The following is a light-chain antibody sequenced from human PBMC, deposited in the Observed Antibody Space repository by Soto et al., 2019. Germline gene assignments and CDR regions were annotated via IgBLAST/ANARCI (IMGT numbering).Light chain of an antibody. CDR3: QQINSYPRT. J-gene: IGKJ3*01. Sequence: EVVMTQSPATLSVSPGERATLSCRASQSVRSNLAWYQQKPGQPPRLLIYAASTRVTTIPARFSGSEFGTEFTLTISSLQPEDFATYYCQQINSYPRTFGPGTKVDFK. CDR1: QSVRSN. V-gene: IGKV3-15*01. CDR2: AAS.